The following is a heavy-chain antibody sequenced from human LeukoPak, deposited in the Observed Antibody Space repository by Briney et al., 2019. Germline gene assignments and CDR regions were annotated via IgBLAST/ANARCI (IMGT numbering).Heavy chain of an antibody. D-gene: IGHD5-18*01. CDR1: GGTFSSYA. CDR3: ARDRASGWTQLEPFDY. CDR2: IIPIFGTA. Sequence: ASVKVSCKASGGTFSSYAISWVRQAPGQGLEWMGGIIPIFGTANYAQKFQGRVTITADKSTSTAYMELSSLRSEDTAVYYCARDRASGWTQLEPFDYWGQGTLVTVSS. V-gene: IGHV1-69*06. J-gene: IGHJ4*02.